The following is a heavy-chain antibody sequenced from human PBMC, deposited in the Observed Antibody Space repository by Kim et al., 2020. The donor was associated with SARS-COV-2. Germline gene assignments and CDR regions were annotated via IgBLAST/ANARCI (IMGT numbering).Heavy chain of an antibody. D-gene: IGHD4-4*01. J-gene: IGHJ6*02. CDR1: GGTFSSYA. CDR2: IIPIFGTA. Sequence: SVKVSCKASGGTFSSYAISWVRQAPGQGLEWMGGIIPIFGTANYAQKFQGRVTITADESTSTAYMELSSLRSEDTAVYYCARGRTVTRRYYYYGMDVWGQGTTVTVSS. V-gene: IGHV1-69*13. CDR3: ARGRTVTRRYYYYGMDV.